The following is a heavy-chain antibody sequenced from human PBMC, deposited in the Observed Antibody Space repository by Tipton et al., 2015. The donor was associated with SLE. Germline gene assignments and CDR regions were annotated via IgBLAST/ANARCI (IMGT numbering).Heavy chain of an antibody. Sequence: TLSLTCAVYGGSFSGYYWSWIRQPPGRGLEWIGYIYYSGSTNYNPSLKSRVTISVDTSKNQFSLKLSSVTAADTAVYYCARDPNGGYGSFDYWGLGALVTVSS. V-gene: IGHV4-59*12. CDR3: ARDPNGGYGSFDY. D-gene: IGHD7-27*01. CDR2: IYYSGST. J-gene: IGHJ4*02. CDR1: GGSFSGYY.